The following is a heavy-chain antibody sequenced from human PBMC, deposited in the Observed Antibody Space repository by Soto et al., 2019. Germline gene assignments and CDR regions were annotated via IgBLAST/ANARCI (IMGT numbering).Heavy chain of an antibody. CDR3: ARGVHYDSSGYYYLY. CDR2: IIPLFGTA. CDR1: GGTFSTYA. J-gene: IGHJ4*02. Sequence: SVKVSCKASGGTFSTYAIDWVRQAPGQGLEWMGGIIPLFGTAKYAQNFQGRITITADESTNTAYMELRSLRSQDTAVYYCARGVHYDSSGYYYLYWGQGTLVTVSS. V-gene: IGHV1-69*13. D-gene: IGHD3-22*01.